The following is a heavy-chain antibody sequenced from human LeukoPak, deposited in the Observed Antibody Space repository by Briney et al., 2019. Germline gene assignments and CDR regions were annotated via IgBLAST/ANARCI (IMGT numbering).Heavy chain of an antibody. CDR1: GGTFSSYA. Sequence: PPASVKVSCKASGGTFSSYAISWVRQAPGQGLEWMGGIIPIFGTANYAQKFQGRVTITADESTSTAYMELSSLRSEDTAVYYCARVPTTVTAYFDYWGQGTLVTVSS. CDR2: IIPIFGTA. V-gene: IGHV1-69*13. CDR3: ARVPTTVTAYFDY. J-gene: IGHJ4*02. D-gene: IGHD4-17*01.